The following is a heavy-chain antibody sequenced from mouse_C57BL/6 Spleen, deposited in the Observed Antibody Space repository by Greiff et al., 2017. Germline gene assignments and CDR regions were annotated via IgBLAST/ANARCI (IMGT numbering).Heavy chain of an antibody. Sequence: QVQLQQSGAELARPGASVKMSCKASGYTFTSYTMHWVKQRPGQGLEWIGYLNPSSGYTKYNEKFKGKATLTVDTSSSTAYMQLSSLTSEDSAVXYCSSKGHEGFAYWGQGTLVTVSA. CDR2: LNPSSGYT. CDR1: GYTFTSYT. V-gene: IGHV1-4*01. J-gene: IGHJ3*01. CDR3: SSKGHEGFAY.